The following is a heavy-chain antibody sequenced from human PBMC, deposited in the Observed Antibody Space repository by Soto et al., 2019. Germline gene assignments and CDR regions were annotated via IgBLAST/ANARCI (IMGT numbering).Heavy chain of an antibody. J-gene: IGHJ6*02. CDR1: GFTFSSYG. CDR3: AKIIGYCSSTSCSRDYYYYYGMDV. Sequence: QVQLVESGGGVVQPGRSLRLSCAASGFTFSSYGMHWVRQAPGKGLEWVALISYDGSNKYYADSVKGRFTISRDNSKNTLYLQMNSLRAEDTAVYYCAKIIGYCSSTSCSRDYYYYYGMDVWGQMTTVTVSS. D-gene: IGHD2-2*01. CDR2: ISYDGSNK. V-gene: IGHV3-30*18.